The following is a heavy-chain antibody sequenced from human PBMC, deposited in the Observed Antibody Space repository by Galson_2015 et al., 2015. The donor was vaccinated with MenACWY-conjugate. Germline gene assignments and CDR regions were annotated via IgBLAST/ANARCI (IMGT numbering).Heavy chain of an antibody. CDR1: GFTFSAYS. CDR2: IGKSGSDI. CDR3: ARDPYGSGNA. V-gene: IGHV3-21*05. D-gene: IGHD3-10*01. Sequence: SLRLSCAASGFTFSAYSMNWVRKAPGKRLEWISYIGKSGSDIQYADSVKGRFSVSRDNARNSLYLQMNSLRAEDTAVYYCARDPYGSGNAWGQGTAVTVSS. J-gene: IGHJ6*02.